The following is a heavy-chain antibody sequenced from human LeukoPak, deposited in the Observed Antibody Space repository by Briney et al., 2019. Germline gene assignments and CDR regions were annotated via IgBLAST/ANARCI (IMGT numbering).Heavy chain of an antibody. Sequence: PGGSLRLSCAASGFTFSSYAMHWVRQAPGKGLEYVSGINSNGGSTYYANSVKGRFTISRDNPKNTLYLQMGSLRADDMAVYYCARGTVTTYYYYGMDVWGQGTTVTVSS. CDR3: ARGTVTTYYYYGMDV. CDR1: GFTFSSYA. V-gene: IGHV3-64*01. J-gene: IGHJ6*02. D-gene: IGHD4-17*01. CDR2: INSNGGST.